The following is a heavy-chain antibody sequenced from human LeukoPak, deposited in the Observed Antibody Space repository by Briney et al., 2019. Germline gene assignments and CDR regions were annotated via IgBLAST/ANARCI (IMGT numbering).Heavy chain of an antibody. CDR1: GGSISSYY. V-gene: IGHV4-4*09. CDR3: ARHSFVVVPDAIRSFAFDI. Sequence: SETLSLTCTVSGGSISSYYWSWIRQPPGKGLEWIGYIYTSGSTNYNPSLKSRVTISVDTSKNQFSLKLSSVTAADTAVYYCARHSFVVVPDAIRSFAFDIWGQGTMVTVSS. J-gene: IGHJ3*02. CDR2: IYTSGST. D-gene: IGHD2-2*01.